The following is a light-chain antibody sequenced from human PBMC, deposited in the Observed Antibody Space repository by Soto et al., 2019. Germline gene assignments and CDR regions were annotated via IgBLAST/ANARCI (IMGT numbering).Light chain of an antibody. CDR3: QQFKDYVWT. J-gene: IGKJ1*01. V-gene: IGKV1-5*01. Sequence: DIQMTQSPSTLSASVGDRVTITCRASQNIDRYMAWYQQKPGRAPSLIIYDASTLERGVPSRFSGSGSGTEFTLTISNLQPDEFATYYCQQFKDYVWTFGQGTKVDVK. CDR1: QNIDRY. CDR2: DAS.